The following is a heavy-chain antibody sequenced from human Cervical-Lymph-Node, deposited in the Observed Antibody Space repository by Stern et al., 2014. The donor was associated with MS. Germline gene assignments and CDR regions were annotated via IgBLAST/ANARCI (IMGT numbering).Heavy chain of an antibody. V-gene: IGHV4-61*02. CDR1: GGSISSSGYY. CDR3: ATTRWDLFTWNWFDP. D-gene: IGHD1-26*01. CDR2: IHHSGST. J-gene: IGHJ5*02. Sequence: VQLLESGPGLVKPSQTLSLTCTVSGGSISSSGYYWSWIRQPADKGLEWIGRIHHSGSTYYNPSLKSRVTISMDTAHDQFPLQLPSVTAADTAVYYCATTRWDLFTWNWFDPWGQGTLVTVSS.